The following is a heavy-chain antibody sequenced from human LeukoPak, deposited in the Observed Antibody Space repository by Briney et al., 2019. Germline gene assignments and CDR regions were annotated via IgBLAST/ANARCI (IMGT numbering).Heavy chain of an antibody. CDR3: ARRDYFDD. Sequence: GGSLRLSCAASGFTFSGYWKHWVRQAPGKGLVWVARIKYDGSYTNYADSVKGRFAISRDNAKNTLYLQLNSLRAEDTAVYYCARRDYFDDWGQGTLVTVPS. V-gene: IGHV3-74*01. CDR2: IKYDGSYT. CDR1: GFTFSGYW. J-gene: IGHJ4*02.